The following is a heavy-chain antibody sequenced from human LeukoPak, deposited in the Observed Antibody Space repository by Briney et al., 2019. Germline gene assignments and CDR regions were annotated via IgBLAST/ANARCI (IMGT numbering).Heavy chain of an antibody. V-gene: IGHV1-8*01. CDR1: GYTFITSD. Sequence: GASVKVSCKASGYTFITSDINSVRPDRGQRAEWMGYMDPNSGHTEFARKFQGRVTMTGDTSTSTAYMELSSLTPDDTAIYYCTRKLRLDEHWGQGTLVAVSS. CDR2: MDPNSGHT. J-gene: IGHJ4*02. CDR3: TRKLRLDEH. D-gene: IGHD1-7*01.